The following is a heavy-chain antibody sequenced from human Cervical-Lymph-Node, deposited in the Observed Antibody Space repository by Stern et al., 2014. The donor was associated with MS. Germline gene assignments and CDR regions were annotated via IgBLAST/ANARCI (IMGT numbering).Heavy chain of an antibody. CDR1: GFTFSSYA. V-gene: IGHV3-23*04. J-gene: IGHJ4*02. Sequence: EVQLVESGGGLVQPGGSLRLSCAASGFTFSSYAMSWVRQAPGKGLEWVSAISGSGGSTYYADSVKGRFTISRDNSKNTLYLQMNSLRAEDTAVYYCAKDGLGLRWELRVSFDYWGQGTLVTVSS. D-gene: IGHD1-26*01. CDR3: AKDGLGLRWELRVSFDY. CDR2: ISGSGGST.